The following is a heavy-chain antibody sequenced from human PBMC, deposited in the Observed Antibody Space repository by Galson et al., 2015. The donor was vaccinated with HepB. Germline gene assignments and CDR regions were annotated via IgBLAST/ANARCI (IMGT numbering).Heavy chain of an antibody. J-gene: IGHJ3*02. CDR1: GFTFSDYY. V-gene: IGHV3-11*05. Sequence: SLRLSCAASGFTFSDYYMSWIRQAPGKGLEWVSYISSSSSYTNYADSVKGRFTISRDNAKNSLYLQMNSLRAEDTAVYYCAKDEVAPPRNFIAVAGHDAFDIWGQGTMVTVSS. CDR2: ISSSSSYT. D-gene: IGHD6-19*01. CDR3: AKDEVAPPRNFIAVAGHDAFDI.